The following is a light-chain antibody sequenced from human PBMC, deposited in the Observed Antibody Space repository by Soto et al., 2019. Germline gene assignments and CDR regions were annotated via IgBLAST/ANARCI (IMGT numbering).Light chain of an antibody. Sequence: QAVVTQEPSLTVSPGGTVTLTCASSTGAVTSGNYASWFQQFPGQPPRTLIYTTNNRHSWTPARFSGSLLGGRAALTLSGAQPEDEAYYYCLLYYGGAHLVFGGVTKLTVL. CDR3: LLYYGGAHLV. V-gene: IGLV7-43*01. CDR2: TTN. CDR1: TGAVTSGNY. J-gene: IGLJ3*02.